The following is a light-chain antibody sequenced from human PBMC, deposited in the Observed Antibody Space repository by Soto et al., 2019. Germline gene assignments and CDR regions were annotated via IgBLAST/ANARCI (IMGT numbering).Light chain of an antibody. CDR3: GTWDSSLSAVV. J-gene: IGLJ2*01. CDR1: SSNIGNNY. CDR2: ENN. Sequence: QSVLTQTPSVSAAPGQKVTISCSGSSSNIGNNYVSWYQQLPGTAPKLLIYENNKRPSGIPDRFSGSKSGTSATLGITGLQTVDEADYYCGTWDSSLSAVVFGGGTQLTVL. V-gene: IGLV1-51*02.